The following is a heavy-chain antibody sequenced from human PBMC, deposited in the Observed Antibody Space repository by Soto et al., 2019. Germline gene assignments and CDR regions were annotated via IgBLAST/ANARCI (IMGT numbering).Heavy chain of an antibody. Sequence: GGSLRLSCAASGFTFSSYAMSWVRQAPGKGLEWVSAISGSGGSTYYADSVKGRFTISRDNSKNTLYLQMNSLRAEDTAVYYCAKLGVQAMVLRRHYYYYGMDVWGQGTTVTVSS. J-gene: IGHJ6*02. V-gene: IGHV3-23*01. CDR1: GFTFSSYA. CDR3: AKLGVQAMVLRRHYYYYGMDV. CDR2: ISGSGGST. D-gene: IGHD5-18*01.